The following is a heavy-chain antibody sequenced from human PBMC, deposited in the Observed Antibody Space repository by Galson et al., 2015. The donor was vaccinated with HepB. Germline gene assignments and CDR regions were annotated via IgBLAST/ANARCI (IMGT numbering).Heavy chain of an antibody. CDR3: ARVAADCTSPTCPFAY. V-gene: IGHV1-69*13. D-gene: IGHD2-2*01. CDR2: IIPIFGTA. Sequence: SVKVSCKASGGTFRNYAINWVRQAPGQGLEWMGGIIPIFGTANYAQRFQGKVTITADESTSTAYMEMSSLRFEDTAVYYCARVAADCTSPTCPFAYWGQGTQVTVSS. CDR1: GGTFRNYA. J-gene: IGHJ4*02.